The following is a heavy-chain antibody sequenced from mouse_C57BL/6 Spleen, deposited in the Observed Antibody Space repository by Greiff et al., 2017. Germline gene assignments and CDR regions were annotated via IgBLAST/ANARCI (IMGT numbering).Heavy chain of an antibody. CDR1: GYTFTDYE. Sequence: QVQLKQSGAELVRPGASVTLSCKASGYTFTDYEMHWVKQTPVHGLEWIGAIDPETGGTAYNQKFKGKAILTADKSSSTAYMALRSLTSEDSAVYYCTRWGYYGRYFDYWGQGTTRTVSS. D-gene: IGHD1-1*01. CDR2: IDPETGGT. V-gene: IGHV1-15*01. J-gene: IGHJ2*01. CDR3: TRWGYYGRYFDY.